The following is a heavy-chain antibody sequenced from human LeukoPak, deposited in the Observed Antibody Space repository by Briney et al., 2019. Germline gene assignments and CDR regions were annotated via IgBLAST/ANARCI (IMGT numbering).Heavy chain of an antibody. CDR3: ARDATSRSIAVAGYYFDY. CDR1: GYTFTSYA. CDR2: INAGNGNT. D-gene: IGHD6-19*01. J-gene: IGHJ4*02. Sequence: ASVKVSCKASGYTFTSYAMHWVRQAPGQGLEWMGWINAGNGNTKYSQKFQGRVTITRDTSASTAYMELSSLRSEDTAVYYCARDATSRSIAVAGYYFDYWGQGTLVTVSS. V-gene: IGHV1-3*01.